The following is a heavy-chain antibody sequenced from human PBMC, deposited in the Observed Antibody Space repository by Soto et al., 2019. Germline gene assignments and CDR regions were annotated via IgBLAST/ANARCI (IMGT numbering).Heavy chain of an antibody. CDR2: INAGNGNT. CDR3: ERVGRESPYYYYGIDV. CDR1: GYTFTSYA. D-gene: IGHD3-10*01. Sequence: ASVKVSCKASGYTFTSYAMHWVRQAPGQRLEWMGWINAGNGNTKYSQKFQGRVTITRDTSASTAYMELSSLRSEDTAVYYCERVGRESPYYYYGIDVWGQGTTVTVSS. V-gene: IGHV1-3*01. J-gene: IGHJ6*02.